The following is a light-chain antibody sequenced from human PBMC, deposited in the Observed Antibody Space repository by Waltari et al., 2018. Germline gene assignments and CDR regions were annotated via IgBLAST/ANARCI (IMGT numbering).Light chain of an antibody. CDR3: HQGYSWPFT. CDR2: DAS. Sequence: EILLTQSPATLSLSPGERATLSCRASPSVSTSLAWFQQKPGQPPRLIIYDASNRANDIPGRFRGSGSGTDFTLSISSLEPEDLAVYYCHQGYSWPFTFGGGTKVQIK. J-gene: IGKJ4*01. CDR1: PSVSTS. V-gene: IGKV3-11*01.